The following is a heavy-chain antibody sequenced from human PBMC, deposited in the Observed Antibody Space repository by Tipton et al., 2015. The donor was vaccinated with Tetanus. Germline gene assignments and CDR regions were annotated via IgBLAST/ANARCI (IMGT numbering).Heavy chain of an antibody. D-gene: IGHD3-22*01. J-gene: IGHJ4*02. V-gene: IGHV3-30-3*01. CDR1: GFTFSSYA. CDR2: ISYDGSNK. Sequence: SLRFSCAASGFTFSSYAMHWVRQAPGKGLEWVAVISYDGSNKYYADSVKGRFTISRDNSKNTLYLQMNSLRAEDTAVYYCARDQDYYDSSGPIGYWGQGTLVTVSS. CDR3: ARDQDYYDSSGPIGY.